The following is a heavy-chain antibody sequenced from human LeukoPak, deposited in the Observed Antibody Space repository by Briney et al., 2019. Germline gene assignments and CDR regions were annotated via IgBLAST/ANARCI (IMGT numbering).Heavy chain of an antibody. D-gene: IGHD5-12*01. CDR1: GGSISSGDYY. CDR3: ARLVATFDY. Sequence: SETLSLTCTVSGGSISSGDYYWSWIRQPPGQGLEWIGYIYYSGSTYYNPTLKSRVTISVDTSKNQFSLKLSSVTAADTAVYYCARLVATFDYWGQGTLVTVSS. CDR2: IYYSGST. J-gene: IGHJ4*02. V-gene: IGHV4-30-4*08.